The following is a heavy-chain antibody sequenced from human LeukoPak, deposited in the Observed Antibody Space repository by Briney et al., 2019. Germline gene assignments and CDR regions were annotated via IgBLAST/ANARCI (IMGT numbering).Heavy chain of an antibody. Sequence: PGRSLRLSCAASGFTFSSYAMHWVRQAPGKGLEWVAVISYDRSNKYYADSVKGRFTISRDNSKNTLYLRMNSLRAEDTAVYYCARDPPGGDYVGFWFDPWGQGTLVTVSS. V-gene: IGHV3-30-3*01. CDR2: ISYDRSNK. CDR1: GFTFSSYA. CDR3: ARDPPGGDYVGFWFDP. J-gene: IGHJ5*02. D-gene: IGHD4-17*01.